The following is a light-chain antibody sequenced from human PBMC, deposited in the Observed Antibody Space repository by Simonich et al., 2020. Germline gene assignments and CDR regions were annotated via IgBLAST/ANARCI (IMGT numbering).Light chain of an antibody. V-gene: IGKV3D-20*01. CDR1: QSVSSSY. Sequence: EIVLTQSPGTLSLSPGERATLSCRASQSVSSSYLAWYQQKPGLAPRLLIYDASSRATGLPDRFSGSGSGTDFTLTISRLEPEDFAVYYCQQYGSSPGTFGQGTKVEIK. CDR3: QQYGSSPGT. CDR2: DAS. J-gene: IGKJ1*01.